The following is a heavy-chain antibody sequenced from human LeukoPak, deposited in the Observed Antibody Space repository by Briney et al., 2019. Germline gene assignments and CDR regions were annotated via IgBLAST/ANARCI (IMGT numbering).Heavy chain of an antibody. D-gene: IGHD2-2*01. Sequence: GGSLSLSCAASGFTFRSYAMSWVRQAPGMGLEWVSAISGSGGSTYYAESVKGRFTLSRDNSKNTLYLQMNGLRAEDTAVYYCAKDVGYCSSTSCSPLGHWGQGTLVTVSS. V-gene: IGHV3-23*01. CDR2: ISGSGGST. J-gene: IGHJ4*02. CDR3: AKDVGYCSSTSCSPLGH. CDR1: GFTFRSYA.